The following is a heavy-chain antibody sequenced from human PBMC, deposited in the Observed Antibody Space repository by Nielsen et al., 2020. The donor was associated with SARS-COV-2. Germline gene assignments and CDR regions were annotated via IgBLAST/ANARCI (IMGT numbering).Heavy chain of an antibody. CDR2: INPSGGST. CDR3: ARPGGIAARPGKDWFDP. V-gene: IGHV1-46*01. Sequence: ASVKVSCKASGGTFSSYAISWVRQAPGQGLEWMGIINPSGGSTSYAQKFQGRVTMTRDTSTSTVYMELSSLRSEDTAVYYCARPGGIAARPGKDWFDPWGQGTLVTVSS. J-gene: IGHJ5*02. D-gene: IGHD6-6*01. CDR1: GGTFSSYA.